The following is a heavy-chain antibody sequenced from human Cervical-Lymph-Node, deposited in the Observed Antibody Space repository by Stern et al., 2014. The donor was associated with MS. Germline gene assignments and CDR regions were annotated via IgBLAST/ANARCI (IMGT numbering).Heavy chain of an antibody. CDR2: LRFVGTNK. D-gene: IGHD6-19*01. Sequence: QVQLVQSGAGVVKPGASVRLSCTASGFTLSSHGMHWVRQAPGKGLEWVGLLRFVGTNKKYARALQGRVTMSRAQSKNTLYLEMNSLRAEDTAVYYCGGGGGWTLDAWGQGTLVTVSS. CDR3: GGGGGWTLDA. V-gene: IGHV3-30*12. J-gene: IGHJ5*02. CDR1: GFTLSSHG.